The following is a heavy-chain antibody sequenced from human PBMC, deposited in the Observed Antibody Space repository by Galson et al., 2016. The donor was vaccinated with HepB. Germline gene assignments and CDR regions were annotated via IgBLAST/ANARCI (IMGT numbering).Heavy chain of an antibody. CDR1: GFIFRSSG. Sequence: SLRLSCAASGFIFRSSGMSWVRQAPGKGLEWVSTISGGGTDTYNADSVKGRFPTSRDNSKNTLYLQMNSLRAEDTAIYYCTKGTSRSRGYFANWGQGALVTVSS. J-gene: IGHJ4*02. CDR3: TKGTSRSRGYFAN. D-gene: IGHD2-15*01. V-gene: IGHV3-23*01. CDR2: ISGGGTDT.